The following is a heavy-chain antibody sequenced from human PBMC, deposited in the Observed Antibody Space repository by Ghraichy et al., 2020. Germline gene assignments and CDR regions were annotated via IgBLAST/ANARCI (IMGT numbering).Heavy chain of an antibody. CDR1: GFTFSSYG. D-gene: IGHD4-17*01. Sequence: GGSLRLSCAASGFTFSSYGMHWVRQAPGKGLEWVAVISYDGSNKYYADSVKGRFTISRDNSKNTLYLQMNSLRAEDTAVYYCANPFDYGDYAPYYYYYMDVWGKGSTVTVSS. J-gene: IGHJ6*03. CDR3: ANPFDYGDYAPYYYYYMDV. V-gene: IGHV3-30*18. CDR2: ISYDGSNK.